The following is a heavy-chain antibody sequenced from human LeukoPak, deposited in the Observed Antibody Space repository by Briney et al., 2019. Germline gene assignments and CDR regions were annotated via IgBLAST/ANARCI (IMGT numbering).Heavy chain of an antibody. D-gene: IGHD5-18*01. CDR1: GVTFTRFW. CDR2: IKQDGSEK. Sequence: PGGSLRLSCAASGVTFTRFWMSWVRQAPGKGLEWVANIKQDGSEKNYVDSVKGRFTISRDNAKNSLNLQMNSLRAEDTALYYCARDSTGYGYEEWYWGQGTLVTVSS. J-gene: IGHJ4*02. CDR3: ARDSTGYGYEEWY. V-gene: IGHV3-7*01.